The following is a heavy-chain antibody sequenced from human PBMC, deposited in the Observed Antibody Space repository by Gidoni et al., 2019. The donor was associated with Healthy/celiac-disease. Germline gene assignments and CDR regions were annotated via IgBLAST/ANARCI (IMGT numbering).Heavy chain of an antibody. CDR1: GFTFDDYA. D-gene: IGHD3-22*01. J-gene: IGHJ4*02. CDR3: AKDSTAYYDSSGYQYFDY. V-gene: IGHV3-9*01. Sequence: EVQLVESGGGLVQPGRSLRLSCAASGFTFDDYAMHWVRQAPGKGLEWVSGISWNSGSIGYADSVKGRFTISRDNAKNSLYLQMNSLRAEDTALYYCAKDSTAYYDSSGYQYFDYWGQGTLVTVSS. CDR2: ISWNSGSI.